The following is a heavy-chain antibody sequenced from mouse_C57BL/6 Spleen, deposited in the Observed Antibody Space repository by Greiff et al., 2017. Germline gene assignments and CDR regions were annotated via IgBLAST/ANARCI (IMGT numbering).Heavy chain of an antibody. CDR2: IYPGSGNT. CDR1: GYSFTSYY. CDR3: ARGGDYPAWFAY. Sequence: QVQLKQSGPELVKPGASVKISCKASGYSFTSYYIHWVKQRPGQGLEWIGWIYPGSGNTKYNEKFKGQATLTADTSSSTAYMQLSSLTYEDSAVYYCARGGDYPAWFAYWGQGTLVTVSA. J-gene: IGHJ3*01. D-gene: IGHD2-4*01. V-gene: IGHV1-66*01.